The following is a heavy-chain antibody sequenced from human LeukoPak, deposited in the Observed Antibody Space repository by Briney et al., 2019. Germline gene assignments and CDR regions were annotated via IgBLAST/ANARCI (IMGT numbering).Heavy chain of an antibody. Sequence: GGSLRLSCAASGFTFSGYSMNWVRQAPGKGLEWVSSISSSSSYIYYADSVKGRFTISRDNAKNSLYLQMNSLRAEDTAVYYCARDPYGSGSYGWFDPWGQGTLVTVSS. CDR3: ARDPYGSGSYGWFDP. CDR1: GFTFSGYS. J-gene: IGHJ5*02. V-gene: IGHV3-21*01. D-gene: IGHD3-10*01. CDR2: ISSSSSYI.